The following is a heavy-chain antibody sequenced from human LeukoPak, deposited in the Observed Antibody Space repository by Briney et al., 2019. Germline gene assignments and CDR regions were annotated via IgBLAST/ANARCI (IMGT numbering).Heavy chain of an antibody. J-gene: IGHJ4*02. CDR2: IKSKTEGGTT. CDR3: TTDWGGVVTAPNYDLTGGDY. V-gene: IGHV3-15*01. D-gene: IGHD2-21*02. CDR1: GFTFSNAW. Sequence: GGSLRLSCAASGFTFSNAWMSWVRQAPGKGLEWVGRIKSKTEGGTTDYAAPVKGRFTISRDDSKNTLFLQMNSLKTEDTAVYYCTTDWGGVVTAPNYDLTGGDYWGQGTLVTVSS.